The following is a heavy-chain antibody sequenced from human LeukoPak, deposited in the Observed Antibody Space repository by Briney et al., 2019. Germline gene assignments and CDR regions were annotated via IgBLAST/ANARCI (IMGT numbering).Heavy chain of an antibody. V-gene: IGHV5-51*01. Sequence: GEALKISFKGSGYRFTSYWIAWVRPRPGKGLEWMGIIYPGDSDTRYSPSFQGQVTISADKSISTAYLQWSSLKASDTAMYYCARQGSYFDYWAQGTLVTVSS. CDR2: IYPGDSDT. CDR1: GYRFTSYW. J-gene: IGHJ4*02. CDR3: ARQGSYFDY.